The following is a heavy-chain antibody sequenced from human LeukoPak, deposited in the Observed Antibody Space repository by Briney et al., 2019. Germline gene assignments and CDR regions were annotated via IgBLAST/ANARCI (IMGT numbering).Heavy chain of an antibody. D-gene: IGHD3-10*01. CDR2: ITSSSSYI. Sequence: GGSLRLSCAASGFTFSTYTMNWVRQAPGKGLEWVSSITSSSSYIYYADSVKGRFTISRDNAKNSLYLQMNSLRAEDTAVYYCARDRVSGSGSIDYWGQGTLVTVSS. CDR3: ARDRVSGSGSIDY. CDR1: GFTFSTYT. J-gene: IGHJ4*02. V-gene: IGHV3-21*01.